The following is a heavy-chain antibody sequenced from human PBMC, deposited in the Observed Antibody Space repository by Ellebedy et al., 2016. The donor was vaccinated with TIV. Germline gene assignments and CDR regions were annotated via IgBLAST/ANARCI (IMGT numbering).Heavy chain of an antibody. V-gene: IGHV1-69*06. CDR1: GGTFSSYA. Sequence: ASVKVSCXASGGTFSSYAISWVRQAPGQGLEWMGGIIPIFGTANYAQKFQGRVTITADKSTSTACMELSSLRSEDTAVYYCARDGYSALMDVWGQGTTVTVSS. CDR3: ARDGYSALMDV. CDR2: IIPIFGTA. D-gene: IGHD6-13*01. J-gene: IGHJ6*02.